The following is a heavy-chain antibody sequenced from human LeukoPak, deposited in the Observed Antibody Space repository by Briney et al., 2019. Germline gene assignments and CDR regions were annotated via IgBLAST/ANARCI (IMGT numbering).Heavy chain of an antibody. V-gene: IGHV3-33*01. CDR2: IWFDGSKK. D-gene: IGHD3-16*01. CDR3: ARLLGELVDY. Sequence: GGSLRLSCAASGYTFSSHGIHWVRQAPGKGLEWVALIWFDGSKKYYADAVKGRFTISRDNSENTAYLEMNSLRVEDTAVYYCARLLGELVDYWCQGTLVSVSS. J-gene: IGHJ4*02. CDR1: GYTFSSHG.